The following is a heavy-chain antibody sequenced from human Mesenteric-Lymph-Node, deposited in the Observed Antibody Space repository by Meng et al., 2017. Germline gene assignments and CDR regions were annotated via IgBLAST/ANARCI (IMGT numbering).Heavy chain of an antibody. CDR3: ARVVNAAFDI. CDR2: IFRTGSS. D-gene: IGHD3-10*01. V-gene: IGHV4-4*02. CDR1: GGSISTNNW. Sequence: SETLSLTCAVSGGSISTNNWWSWVRQPPGKGLEWIGEIFRTGSSNYNPSLKSRVTISLDKSKNQFSLTLSSVTAADTAVYYCARVVNAAFDIWGQGTMVTVSS. J-gene: IGHJ3*02.